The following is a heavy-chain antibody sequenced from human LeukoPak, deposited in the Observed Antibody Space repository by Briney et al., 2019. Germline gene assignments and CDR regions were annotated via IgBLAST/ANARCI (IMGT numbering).Heavy chain of an antibody. CDR2: ISSSGNYI. CDR1: GFTFSSYE. D-gene: IGHD3-9*01. V-gene: IGHV3-21*01. Sequence: PGGSLRLSCAASGFTFSSYEMNWVRQAPGKGLEWVSSISSSGNYIFYADSVKGRFTISRDNAKNSLYLQMDSLRAEDTAVYYCARDTNREYYDILTGYYIYYYMDVWGKGTTVTISS. J-gene: IGHJ6*03. CDR3: ARDTNREYYDILTGYYIYYYMDV.